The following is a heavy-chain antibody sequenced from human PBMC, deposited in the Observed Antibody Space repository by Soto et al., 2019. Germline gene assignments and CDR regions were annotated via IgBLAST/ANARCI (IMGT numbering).Heavy chain of an antibody. CDR1: GGSFSGYY. Sequence: QVQLQQWGAGLLKPSETLSLTCAVYGGSFSGYYWSWIRQPPGKGLEWIGEMNHSGSTNYNPSLKSRVTISVDTSKNQFSLKLSSVTAADTAVYYCARGYPRDGLDYWGQGTLVTVSS. V-gene: IGHV4-34*01. J-gene: IGHJ4*02. CDR3: ARGYPRDGLDY. CDR2: MNHSGST.